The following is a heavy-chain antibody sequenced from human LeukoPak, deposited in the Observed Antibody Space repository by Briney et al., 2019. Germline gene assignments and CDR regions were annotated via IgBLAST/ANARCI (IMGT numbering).Heavy chain of an antibody. CDR2: ISYDGSNK. Sequence: PGRSLRLSCAASGFTFSSYGMHWVRQAPGKGLEWVAVISYDGSNKYYGDSVKGRFTISRDNSKNTLYLQMNSLRAEDTAVYYCAKVWGGQWLVPWLDCWGQGTLVTVSS. CDR3: AKVWGGQWLVPWLDC. CDR1: GFTFSSYG. D-gene: IGHD6-19*01. V-gene: IGHV3-30*18. J-gene: IGHJ4*02.